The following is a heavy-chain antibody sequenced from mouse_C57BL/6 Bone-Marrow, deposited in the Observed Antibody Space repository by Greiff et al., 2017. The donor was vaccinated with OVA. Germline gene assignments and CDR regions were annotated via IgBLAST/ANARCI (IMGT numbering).Heavy chain of an antibody. CDR3: ARRGYYGNYIDY. J-gene: IGHJ2*01. V-gene: IGHV1-52*01. CDR1: GYTFTSYW. Sequence: QVQLQQPGAELVRPGSSVKLSCKASGYTFTSYWMHWVKQRPIQGLDWIGNIDPSDSETHYNQKFKDKATVTVAKSSSTAYMQLSSLTSEDSAVYYCARRGYYGNYIDYWGQGTTLTVSS. CDR2: IDPSDSET. D-gene: IGHD2-1*01.